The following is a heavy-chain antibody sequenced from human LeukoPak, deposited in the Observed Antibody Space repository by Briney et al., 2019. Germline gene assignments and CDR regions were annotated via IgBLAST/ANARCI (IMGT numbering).Heavy chain of an antibody. V-gene: IGHV3-23*01. CDR2: TSGSGDGT. J-gene: IGHJ4*02. Sequence: GGSLRLSCAASGFTFSSYGMSWVRQAPGKGLEWVSATSGSGDGTFYADSVKGRFTISRDNSKNTLYLQMNSLRAEDTAIYYCAKLRDFFDSSGQFDYWGQGTLVTVSS. D-gene: IGHD3-22*01. CDR1: GFTFSSYG. CDR3: AKLRDFFDSSGQFDY.